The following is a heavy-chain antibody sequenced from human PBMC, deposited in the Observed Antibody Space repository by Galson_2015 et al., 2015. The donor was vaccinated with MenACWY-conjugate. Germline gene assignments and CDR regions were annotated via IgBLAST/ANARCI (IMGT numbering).Heavy chain of an antibody. D-gene: IGHD6-13*01. CDR2: ISSSSSYT. CDR1: GFTFSDYY. CDR3: ARGSSSSWSGGADY. Sequence: ALRLSCAASGFTFSDYYMCWICQAPGTGLEWVSYISSSSSYTNYADSVKGRFTISRDNAKNSLYLQMNSLRAEDTAVYYCARGSSSSWSGGADYWGQGTLVTVSS. J-gene: IGHJ4*02. V-gene: IGHV3-11*05.